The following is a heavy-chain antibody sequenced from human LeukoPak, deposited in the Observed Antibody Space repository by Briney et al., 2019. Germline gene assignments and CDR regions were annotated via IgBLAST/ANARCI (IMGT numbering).Heavy chain of an antibody. V-gene: IGHV4-34*01. Sequence: SETLSLTCAVYGVSFSGYYWSWIRQPPGKGLEWIGEINHSGSTNYNPSLKSRVTISVDTSKNQFSLKLSSVTAADTAIYYCARNSSGYYIDFWGQGTLVTVSS. D-gene: IGHD3-22*01. CDR3: ARNSSGYYIDF. CDR2: INHSGST. J-gene: IGHJ4*02. CDR1: GVSFSGYY.